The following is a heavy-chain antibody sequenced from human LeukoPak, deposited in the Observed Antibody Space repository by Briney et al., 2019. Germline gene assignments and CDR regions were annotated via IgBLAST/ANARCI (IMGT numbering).Heavy chain of an antibody. CDR3: ARHGGGYSFDY. Sequence: SETLSLTCTVSGGSLSSYYWSWIRQPPGKGLEWIGYIYNSGSTNYSPSLKSRVTISIDTSKNQFSLRLRSVTAADTAVYYCARHGGGYSFDYWGQGTLVTVSS. CDR1: GGSLSSYY. V-gene: IGHV4-59*08. CDR2: IYNSGST. J-gene: IGHJ4*02. D-gene: IGHD5-24*01.